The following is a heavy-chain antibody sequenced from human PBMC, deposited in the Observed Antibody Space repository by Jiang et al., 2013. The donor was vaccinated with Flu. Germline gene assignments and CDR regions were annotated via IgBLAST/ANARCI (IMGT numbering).Heavy chain of an antibody. CDR1: GGSISSSSYY. CDR2: IYYSGST. J-gene: IGHJ4*02. V-gene: IGHV4-39*07. CDR3: ARLPANWYYFDY. D-gene: IGHD2-2*01. Sequence: KPSETLSLTCTVSGGSISSSSYYWGWIRQPPGKGLEWIGSIYYSGSTYYNPSLKSRVTISVDTSKNQFSLKLSSVTAADTAVYYCARLPANWYYFDYWGQGTLVTVSS.